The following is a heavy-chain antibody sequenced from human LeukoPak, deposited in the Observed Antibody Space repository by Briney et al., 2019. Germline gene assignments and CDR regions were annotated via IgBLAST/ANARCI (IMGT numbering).Heavy chain of an antibody. CDR2: IHPNSGKT. J-gene: IGHJ4*02. V-gene: IGHV1-8*01. CDR3: ARGHYGGNRYFDI. Sequence: ASVKVSCKASGYTFRSYEFNWVRQAPGQGLEWVGWIHPNSGKTGYAQKFQGRVTMTRDTSTETDFMELSSLKFDDKAIFYCARGHYGGNRYFDIWGQGTLVTVSS. D-gene: IGHD4-23*01. CDR1: GYTFRSYE.